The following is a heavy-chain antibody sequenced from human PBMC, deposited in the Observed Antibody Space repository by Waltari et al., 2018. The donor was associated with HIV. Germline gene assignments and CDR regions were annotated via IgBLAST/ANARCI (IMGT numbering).Heavy chain of an antibody. CDR3: ARAGGMIRGEEDWFDP. V-gene: IGHV7-4-1*02. J-gene: IGHJ5*02. D-gene: IGHD3-10*01. CDR1: GYTFNTYA. CDR2: INTNTGNP. Sequence: QVQLVQSGSELKKPGASVKFSCQASGYTFNTYAMNWVRQAPGQGLEWMGWINTNTGNPTYAQGFTGRFVFSLDTSVNTTYLQISSLKAEDTAVYYCARAGGMIRGEEDWFDPWGQGTVVTVSS.